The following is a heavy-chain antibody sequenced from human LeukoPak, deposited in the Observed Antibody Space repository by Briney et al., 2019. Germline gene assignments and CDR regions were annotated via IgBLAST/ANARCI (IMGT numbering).Heavy chain of an antibody. CDR2: ISGSGGDT. J-gene: IGHJ3*02. CDR1: GFTFSSYA. V-gene: IGHV3-23*01. Sequence: PGGSLRLSCAASGFTFSSYAMSWVRQAPGKGLEWVSAISGSGGDTYYADSVKGRFTISRDNSRNTLYLQMNSLRVEDTAVYYCAKDRGSSWFRGDALDIWGQGTMVTVSS. D-gene: IGHD6-13*01. CDR3: AKDRGSSWFRGDALDI.